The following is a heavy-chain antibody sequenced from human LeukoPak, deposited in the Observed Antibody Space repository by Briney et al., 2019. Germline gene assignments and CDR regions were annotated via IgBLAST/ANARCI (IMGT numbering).Heavy chain of an antibody. CDR3: AREHPPESWFDP. CDR2: ISAYNGNT. Sequence: ASVKVSCKASGYTFTSYGIRWVRQAPGQGLEWMGWISAYNGNTNYAQKLQGRVTMTTDTSTSTAYMELRSLRSDDTAVYYCAREHPPESWFDPWGQGTLVTVSS. V-gene: IGHV1-18*01. CDR1: GYTFTSYG. D-gene: IGHD1-14*01. J-gene: IGHJ5*02.